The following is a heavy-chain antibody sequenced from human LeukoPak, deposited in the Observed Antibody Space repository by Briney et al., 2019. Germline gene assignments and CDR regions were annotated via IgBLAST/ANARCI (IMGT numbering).Heavy chain of an antibody. J-gene: IGHJ4*02. Sequence: SETLSLTCTVSGGSISSSSYYWGWIRQPPGKGLEWIGSIYYSGSTYYNPSLKSRVAISVDTSKNQFSLKLSSVTAADTAVYYCARQPCSGGSCYRFFDSWGQGTLVTVSS. V-gene: IGHV4-39*07. CDR1: GGSISSSSYY. CDR2: IYYSGST. CDR3: ARQPCSGGSCYRFFDS. D-gene: IGHD2-15*01.